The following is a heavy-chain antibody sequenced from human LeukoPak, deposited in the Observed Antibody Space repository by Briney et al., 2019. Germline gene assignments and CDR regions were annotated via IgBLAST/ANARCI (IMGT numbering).Heavy chain of an antibody. CDR1: GGSISSSSYY. D-gene: IGHD6-19*01. V-gene: IGHV4-39*01. CDR2: IYYSGST. Sequence: SETLSLTCTVSGGSISSSSYYWGWIRQPPGKGLEWIGSIYYSGSTYYNPSLKSRVAISVDTPKNQFSLKLRSVTAADTAVYYCATSRAFQGWYWVDYWGQGTLVTVSS. J-gene: IGHJ4*02. CDR3: ATSRAFQGWYWVDY.